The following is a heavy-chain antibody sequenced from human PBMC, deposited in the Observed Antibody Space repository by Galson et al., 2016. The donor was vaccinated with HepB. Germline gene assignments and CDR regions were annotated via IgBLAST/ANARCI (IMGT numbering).Heavy chain of an antibody. J-gene: IGHJ4*02. Sequence: SVKVSCKASGYTFSTYNMHWARQAPGQGLEWMGIIKPSGGNTIYAQKFQDRITMTRDTSTSTVYMELISLRSEDTAVYYCARELDHSFYFDYWGQGTLLTVSS. CDR3: ARELDHSFYFDY. CDR1: GYTFSTYN. CDR2: IKPSGGNT. V-gene: IGHV1-46*01. D-gene: IGHD1-14*01.